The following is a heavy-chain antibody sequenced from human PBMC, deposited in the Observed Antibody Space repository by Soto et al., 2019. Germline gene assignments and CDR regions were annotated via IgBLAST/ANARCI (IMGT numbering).Heavy chain of an antibody. J-gene: IGHJ6*02. CDR1: GGSFSGYY. D-gene: IGHD6-13*01. CDR2: INHSGST. CDR3: GGRRQQLGLYYYYGMDV. V-gene: IGHV4-34*01. Sequence: SETLSLTCAVHGGSFSGYYWSWIRQPPGKGLEWIGEINHSGSTNYNPSLKSRVTISVDTSKNQFSLKLSSVTAADTAVYYCGGRRQQLGLYYYYGMDVWGQGTTVTVSS.